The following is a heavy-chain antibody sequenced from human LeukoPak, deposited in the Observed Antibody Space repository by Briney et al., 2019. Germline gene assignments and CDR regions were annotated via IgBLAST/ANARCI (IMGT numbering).Heavy chain of an antibody. CDR2: IKQDGSEK. J-gene: IGHJ2*01. CDR3: AKDLSGYGPYWYFDL. CDR1: GFTFSTYR. Sequence: GGSLRLSCAASGFTFSTYRMSWVRQAPGKGLEWVANIKQDGSEKHYVDSVKGRFTISRDNSKNTLYLQMNNLRAEDSAVYYCAKDLSGYGPYWYFDLWGRGTLVTVSS. D-gene: IGHD6-25*01. V-gene: IGHV3-7*03.